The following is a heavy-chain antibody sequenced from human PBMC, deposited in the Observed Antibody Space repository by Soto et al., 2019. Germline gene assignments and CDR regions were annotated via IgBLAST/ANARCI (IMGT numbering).Heavy chain of an antibody. CDR3: ARVPDIDIVVVVAATNSWYFDL. CDR1: GFTFSSYS. CDR2: ISSSSSTI. V-gene: IGHV3-48*01. Sequence: PGGSLRLSCAASGFTFSSYSMNWVRQAPGKGLEWVSYISSSSSTIYYADSVKGRFTISRDNAKNSLYLQMNSLRAEDTAVYYSARVPDIDIVVVVAATNSWYFDLWGRGTLVTVSS. J-gene: IGHJ2*01. D-gene: IGHD2-15*01.